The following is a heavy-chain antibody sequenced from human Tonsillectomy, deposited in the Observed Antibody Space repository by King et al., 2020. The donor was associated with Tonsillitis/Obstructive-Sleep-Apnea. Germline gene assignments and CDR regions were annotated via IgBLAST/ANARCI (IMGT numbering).Heavy chain of an antibody. CDR2: LNSDGSST. CDR3: ARTPPPTTVTTFDY. Sequence: VQLVESGGGLVQPGGSLRLSCAASGFIFSSYWMHWVRQAPGEGLVWVSRLNSDGSSTSYADSVKGRFTISRDNAKNTLYLQMNSLRAEDTAVYSCARTPPPTTVTTFDYWGQGTLVTVSS. D-gene: IGHD4-17*01. J-gene: IGHJ4*02. V-gene: IGHV3-74*01. CDR1: GFIFSSYW.